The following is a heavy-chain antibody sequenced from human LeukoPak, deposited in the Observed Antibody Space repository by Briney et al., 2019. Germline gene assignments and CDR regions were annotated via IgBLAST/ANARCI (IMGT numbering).Heavy chain of an antibody. D-gene: IGHD3-22*01. CDR1: DGSISSGAYY. CDR3: ATDRSSGFFDY. J-gene: IGHJ4*02. CDR2: IYYSGST. V-gene: IGHV4-31*03. Sequence: SQTLSLTCTVSDGSISSGAYYWSWIRQHPGKGLEWIGYIYYSGSTYYNPSLKSRVTISADTSKNQFSLKLSSVTAADTAVYYCATDRSSGFFDYWGQGTLVTVSS.